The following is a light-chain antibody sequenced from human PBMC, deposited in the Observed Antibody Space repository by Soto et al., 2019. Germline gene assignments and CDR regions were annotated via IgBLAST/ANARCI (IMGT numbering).Light chain of an antibody. V-gene: IGKV2-28*01. CDR1: QRLLHSNGNNF. Sequence: EIVMTQSPPSLTVTPGEPASISCRSSQRLLHSNGNNFLDWYLQKPGQSPQLLIYLGFNRASGVPDRVSGSGAGTDLTLKISRVEAEDVGVYYCMQALQTPYTFGQGTKLEIK. CDR2: LGF. J-gene: IGKJ2*01. CDR3: MQALQTPYT.